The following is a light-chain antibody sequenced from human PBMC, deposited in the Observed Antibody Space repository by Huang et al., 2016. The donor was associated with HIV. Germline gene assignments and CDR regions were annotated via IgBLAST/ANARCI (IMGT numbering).Light chain of an antibody. Sequence: EIVLTQSPATLSLSPGERATLSCRASQSVSSYLAWYQQKPGQAPRRLIYDASSRATGIPDRFSGSGSGTDFTLTISSLEPEDFAVYYCQQRSNWLTFGGGTKVEIK. V-gene: IGKV3-11*01. CDR3: QQRSNWLT. CDR2: DAS. CDR1: QSVSSY. J-gene: IGKJ4*01.